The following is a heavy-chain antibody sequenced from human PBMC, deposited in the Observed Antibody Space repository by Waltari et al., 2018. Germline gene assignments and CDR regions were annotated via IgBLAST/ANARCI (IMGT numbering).Heavy chain of an antibody. CDR1: GFTFSSYW. Sequence: EVQLVESGGGLVQPGGSLRLSCAASGFTFSSYWMSWVRQAPGKGLEWVANIKQDGMEKYYVDSVKGRFTISRDNAKNSLYLQMNSLRAEDTAVYYCARAPVAASFDYWGQGTLVTVSS. V-gene: IGHV3-7*01. CDR2: IKQDGMEK. CDR3: ARAPVAASFDY. D-gene: IGHD6-19*01. J-gene: IGHJ4*02.